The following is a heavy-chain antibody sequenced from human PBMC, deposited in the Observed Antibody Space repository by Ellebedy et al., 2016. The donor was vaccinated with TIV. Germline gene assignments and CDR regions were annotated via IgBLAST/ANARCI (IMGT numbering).Heavy chain of an antibody. D-gene: IGHD4-23*01. CDR1: GFTFSSYA. J-gene: IGHJ3*02. V-gene: IGHV3-30*18. CDR3: AKADGGNSGGWGALI. CDR2: ISYDASNR. Sequence: GESLKISXAASGFTFSSYAMSCVRQAPGKGLEWVAVISYDASNRYYADSVRGRFTISRDNSKNTVYLQMSGLRVEDTAVYHCAKADGGNSGGWGALIWGQGTMVTVSS.